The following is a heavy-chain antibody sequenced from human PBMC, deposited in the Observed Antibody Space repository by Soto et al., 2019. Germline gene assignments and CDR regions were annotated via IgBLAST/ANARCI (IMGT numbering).Heavy chain of an antibody. CDR2: ISGSAINT. V-gene: IGHV3-23*01. CDR1: GFTFSNYA. Sequence: PGVSLRLSWAASGFTFSNYAMSWFRQAPGKGLEWVSAISGSAINTYYADSVRGRFTISRDNSKNTLYLQMNHLRAEDTAVYSCAKGQGYYYDASGYTFDYWGQGTLVTVSS. D-gene: IGHD3-22*01. J-gene: IGHJ4*02. CDR3: AKGQGYYYDASGYTFDY.